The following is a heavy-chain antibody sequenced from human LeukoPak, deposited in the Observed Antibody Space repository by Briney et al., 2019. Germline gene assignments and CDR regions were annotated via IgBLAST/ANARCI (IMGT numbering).Heavy chain of an antibody. Sequence: ASVKVSCKASGYTFTGYYMHWVRQAPGQGLEWMGWINPNSGGTNYAQKSQGRVTMTRDTSISTAYMELSRLRSDDTAVYYCAREGYSSSYFAETNWFDPWGQGTLVTVSS. CDR1: GYTFTGYY. D-gene: IGHD6-13*01. CDR2: INPNSGGT. V-gene: IGHV1-2*02. CDR3: AREGYSSSYFAETNWFDP. J-gene: IGHJ5*02.